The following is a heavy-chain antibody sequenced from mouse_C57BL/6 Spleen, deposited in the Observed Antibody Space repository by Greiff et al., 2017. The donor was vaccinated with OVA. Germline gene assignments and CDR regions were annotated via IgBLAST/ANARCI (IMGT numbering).Heavy chain of an antibody. J-gene: IGHJ2*01. D-gene: IGHD2-3*01. CDR3: ARKRGGYSLCDY. Sequence: VQLQQPGAELVMPGASVKLSCKASGYTFTSYWMHWVKQRPGQGLEWIGEIDPSDSYTHYNQKFKGKSTVTVDKSSSTAYMQLSSLTSEDSAVYYCARKRGGYSLCDYWGQGTTLTVSS. CDR1: GYTFTSYW. V-gene: IGHV1-69*01. CDR2: IDPSDSYT.